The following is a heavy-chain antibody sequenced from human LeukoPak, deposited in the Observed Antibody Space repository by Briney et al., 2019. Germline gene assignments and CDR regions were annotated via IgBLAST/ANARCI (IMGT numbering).Heavy chain of an antibody. CDR2: IYYSGST. J-gene: IGHJ6*03. CDR1: GGSISSYY. D-gene: IGHD6-13*01. CDR3: AREGIAAAGLPENYYYYMDV. V-gene: IGHV4-59*01. Sequence: PSETLSLTCTVSGGSISSYYWSWIRQPPGKGLEWIGYIYYSGSTNYNPSLKSRVTISVDTSKNQFSLKLSSVTAADTAVYYCAREGIAAAGLPENYYYYMDVWGKGTTVTVSS.